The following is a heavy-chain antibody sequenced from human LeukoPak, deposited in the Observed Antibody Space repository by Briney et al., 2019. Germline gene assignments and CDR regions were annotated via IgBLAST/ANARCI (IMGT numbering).Heavy chain of an antibody. D-gene: IGHD2-21*01. Sequence: KTSETLSLTCTVSGGSISSYYWSWVRQSPGKGLEWFGYIFTGGWTDYNPSLKSRVTMSVDTSKNQLSMELRFLTAADTAVYYCATSHDVKTAPYDLWGQGTLVTVSS. CDR1: GGSISSYY. CDR2: IFTGGWT. J-gene: IGHJ5*02. CDR3: ATSHDVKTAPYDL. V-gene: IGHV4-4*09.